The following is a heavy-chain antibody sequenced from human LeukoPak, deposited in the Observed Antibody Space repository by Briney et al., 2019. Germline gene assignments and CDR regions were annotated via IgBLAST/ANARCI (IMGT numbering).Heavy chain of an antibody. Sequence: GGSLRLSRAASGFTFSSYSMSCVRQTPGKGLEWVSAIIVSGGSTYYADSVKGRFNISRDNSRNTVYLQMNSLRAEDSAVYHCARGPYCGGGTCYTLGAFDIWGQGTLASVSS. V-gene: IGHV3-23*01. CDR1: GFTFSSYS. CDR3: ARGPYCGGGTCYTLGAFDI. D-gene: IGHD2-15*01. J-gene: IGHJ3*02. CDR2: IIVSGGST.